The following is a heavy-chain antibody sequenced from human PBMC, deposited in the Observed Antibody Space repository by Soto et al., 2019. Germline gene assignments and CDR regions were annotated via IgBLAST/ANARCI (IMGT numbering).Heavy chain of an antibody. J-gene: IGHJ4*02. CDR3: ARDKITGLFDY. V-gene: IGHV4-39*07. Sequence: PSETLSLTCTFSGGSISSSSYYWGWIRQPPGKGLEWIGNIYYSGSTNYNPSLKSRVTISVDTSKNQFSLKLTSVTAADTAVYYCARDKITGLFDYWGQGTLVTVSS. D-gene: IGHD2-8*02. CDR1: GGSISSSSYY. CDR2: IYYSGST.